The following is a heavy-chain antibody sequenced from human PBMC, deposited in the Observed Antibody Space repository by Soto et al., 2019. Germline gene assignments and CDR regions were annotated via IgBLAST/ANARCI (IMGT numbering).Heavy chain of an antibody. J-gene: IGHJ6*02. CDR3: ARMRQNYDILTGSTQTYGMDV. CDR1: GYTFTSYG. CDR2: INPNSRGT. Sequence: ASVKVSCKASGYTFTSYGISWVRQAPGQGIERKEKINPNSRGTNYAQMFQGWVTMTSDTSISTAYMELSRLRSDDTAVYYCARMRQNYDILTGSTQTYGMDVWGQGTTVTVSS. V-gene: IGHV1-2*04. D-gene: IGHD3-9*01.